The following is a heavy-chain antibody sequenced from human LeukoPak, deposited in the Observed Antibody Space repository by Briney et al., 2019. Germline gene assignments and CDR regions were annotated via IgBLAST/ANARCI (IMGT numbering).Heavy chain of an antibody. Sequence: ASVKVSCKASAYTFTGYYMHWVRQAPGQGLEWMGWINPNSGGTNYAQKFQGRVTMTRDTSISTAYMELSRLRSDDTAVYYCARGAFDSSGYSYVPIPNNWFDPWGQGTLVTVSS. CDR1: AYTFTGYY. CDR3: ARGAFDSSGYSYVPIPNNWFDP. J-gene: IGHJ5*02. D-gene: IGHD3-22*01. CDR2: INPNSGGT. V-gene: IGHV1-2*02.